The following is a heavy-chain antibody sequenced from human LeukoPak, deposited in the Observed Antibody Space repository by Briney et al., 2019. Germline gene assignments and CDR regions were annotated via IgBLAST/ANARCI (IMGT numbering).Heavy chain of an antibody. V-gene: IGHV4-39*01. Sequence: PGGSLRLSCAASGFTFSSYSMNWVRQAPGKGLEWIGSIYYSGSTYYNPSLKSRVTISVDTSKNQFSLKLSSVTAADTAVYYCARHGPHYYGSGSYHNWFDPWGQGTLVTVSS. CDR3: ARHGPHYYGSGSYHNWFDP. J-gene: IGHJ5*02. CDR2: IYYSGST. D-gene: IGHD3-10*01. CDR1: GFTFSSYSMN.